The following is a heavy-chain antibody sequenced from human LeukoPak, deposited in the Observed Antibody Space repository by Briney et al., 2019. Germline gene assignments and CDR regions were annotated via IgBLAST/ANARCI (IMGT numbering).Heavy chain of an antibody. CDR3: ARDPHYYDPSDTYYYYYMDV. V-gene: IGHV3-21*01. J-gene: IGHJ6*03. Sequence: SVKGRFTISRDNAKNSLYLQLNRLRAEDTAVYYCARDPHYYDPSDTYYYYYMDVWGKGTTVTVSS. D-gene: IGHD3-22*01.